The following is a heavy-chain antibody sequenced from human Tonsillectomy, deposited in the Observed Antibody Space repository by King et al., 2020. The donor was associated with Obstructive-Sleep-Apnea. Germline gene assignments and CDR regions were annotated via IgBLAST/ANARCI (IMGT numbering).Heavy chain of an antibody. CDR1: GGTFNTYT. V-gene: IGHV1-69*06. CDR2: IIPIFGTT. D-gene: IGHD6-13*01. Sequence: VQLVESGAEVKKPGSSVKVSCKASGGTFNTYTINWVRQAPGQGLEWMGGIIPIFGTTNYAENFQGRVTLTADKYTSIIYMELSSLRSDDTAVYYCETDRYLIAPSGTMYLHKLGLDLWGEGTLVTVSS. J-gene: IGHJ5*02. CDR3: ETDRYLIAPSGTMYLHKLGLDL.